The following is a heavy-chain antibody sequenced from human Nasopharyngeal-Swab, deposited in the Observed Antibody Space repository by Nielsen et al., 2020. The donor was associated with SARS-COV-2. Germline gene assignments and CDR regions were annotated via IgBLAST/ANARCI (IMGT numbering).Heavy chain of an antibody. CDR1: GFTFSSYW. Sequence: GGSLRLSCAASGFTFSSYWMHWVRQAPGKGLVWVARIKSDGSSTNYADSVKGRFTISRDNAKNTLYLQMNSLRAEDTAVYYCARAYYCDSWGQGTLVTVSS. CDR3: ARAYYCDS. V-gene: IGHV3-74*01. J-gene: IGHJ4*02. CDR2: IKSDGSST.